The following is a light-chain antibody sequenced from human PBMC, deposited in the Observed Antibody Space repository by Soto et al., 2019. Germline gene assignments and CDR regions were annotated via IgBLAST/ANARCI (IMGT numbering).Light chain of an antibody. Sequence: DIQMTQSPSSLSASLGDRATITCRPSQSLNSWLAWYQQKPGEAPKLLIYDASALPRGVPSRFSGSGSGTKFTLTIASLQPDDFATYYCQQYETFSGTFGPGTKVDIK. J-gene: IGKJ1*01. V-gene: IGKV1-5*01. CDR3: QQYETFSGT. CDR1: QSLNSW. CDR2: DAS.